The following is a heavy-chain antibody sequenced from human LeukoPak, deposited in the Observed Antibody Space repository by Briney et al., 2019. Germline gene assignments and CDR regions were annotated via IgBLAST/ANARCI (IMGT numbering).Heavy chain of an antibody. CDR1: GYSFTASF. CDR3: ARERGGSNDARGLYYFDY. V-gene: IGHV1-2*02. CDR2: INPNSGGT. J-gene: IGHJ4*02. D-gene: IGHD1-1*01. Sequence: ASVKVSCKASGYSFTASFMHWVRQAPGQGLEWMGWINPNSGGTNSAQKFQDRVTMTRDTSISTAYMELSRLRSDDTAVYYCARERGGSNDARGLYYFDYWGQGTLVTVSS.